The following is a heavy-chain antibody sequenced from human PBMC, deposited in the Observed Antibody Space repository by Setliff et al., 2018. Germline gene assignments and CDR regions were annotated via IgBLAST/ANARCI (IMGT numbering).Heavy chain of an antibody. J-gene: IGHJ6*03. V-gene: IGHV1-69*13. CDR1: GGTFSNSA. D-gene: IGHD3-10*01. Sequence: ASVKVSCKAFGGTFSNSAINWVRQAPGQGLEWMGGIIPTLLGPANYAQKFQGRVTITADESTSTAYMELSSLGSEDTAVYYCAGGQPLVRKYYYYMDVWGKGTTVTVSS. CDR2: IIPTLLGPA. CDR3: AGGQPLVRKYYYYMDV.